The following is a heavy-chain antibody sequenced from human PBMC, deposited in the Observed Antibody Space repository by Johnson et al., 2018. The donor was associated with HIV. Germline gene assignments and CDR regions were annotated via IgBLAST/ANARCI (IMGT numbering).Heavy chain of an antibody. V-gene: IGHV3-30-3*01. CDR2: ISYDGSNK. CDR3: ARTRHYYEAVDI. Sequence: QVQLVESGGGVVQPGRSLRLSCAASGFTFSSYAMHWVRQAPGKGLEWVAVISYDGSNKYYADSVKGLFTISRDNSKNTLYLQMNSLRAEDTAVYYCARTRHYYEAVDIWGQGTMVTVSS. J-gene: IGHJ3*02. CDR1: GFTFSSYA. D-gene: IGHD3-10*01.